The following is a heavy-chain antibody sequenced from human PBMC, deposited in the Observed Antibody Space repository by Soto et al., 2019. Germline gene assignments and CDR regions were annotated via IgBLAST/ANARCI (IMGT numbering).Heavy chain of an antibody. D-gene: IGHD3-10*01. CDR1: GYTFTSYV. CDR3: ARKPHGSSITMIRRGGAYYFDY. V-gene: IGHV1-18*01. J-gene: IGHJ4*02. CDR2: ISAYNANT. Sequence: QVQLVQSGGEVKKPGASVKVSCKASGYTFTSYVISWVRQAPGQGLEWMGWISAYNANTNYAQKVQGRVVRTTDTSTSTAYRELRSLRSDDTAVYYCARKPHGSSITMIRRGGAYYFDYWGQGTLVTVSS.